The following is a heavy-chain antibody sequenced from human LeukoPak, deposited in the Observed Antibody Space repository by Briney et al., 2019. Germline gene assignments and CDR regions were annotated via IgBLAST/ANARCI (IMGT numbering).Heavy chain of an antibody. CDR3: ARPSVGFDP. J-gene: IGHJ5*02. V-gene: IGHV3-74*01. CDR1: GFTFSSYW. CDR2: ISGDGSGT. Sequence: GGSLRLFCAASGFTFSSYWMHWVRQAPGKGLVWLSRISGDGSGTSYADAVKGRFTISRDNAKNTLYLQMNSLRAEDTAMYYCARPSVGFDPWGQGTLVTVSS.